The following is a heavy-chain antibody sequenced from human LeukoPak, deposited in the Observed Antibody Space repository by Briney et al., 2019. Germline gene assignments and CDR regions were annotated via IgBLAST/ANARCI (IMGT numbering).Heavy chain of an antibody. CDR2: IYPGDSDT. J-gene: IGHJ6*02. V-gene: IGHV5-51*01. CDR3: ARLPRYCSSTSCYKHYYYYYGMDV. D-gene: IGHD2-2*02. CDR1: GYSFTSYW. Sequence: GESLKISCKGSGYSFTSYWIGWVRQMPGKGLEWMGIIYPGDSDTRYSPSFQGQVTISADESISTAYLQWSSLKASDTAMYYCARLPRYCSSTSCYKHYYYYYGMDVWGQGTTVTVSS.